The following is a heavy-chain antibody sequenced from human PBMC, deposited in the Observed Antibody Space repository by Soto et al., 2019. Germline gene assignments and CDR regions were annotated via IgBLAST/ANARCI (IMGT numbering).Heavy chain of an antibody. CDR3: ARADYEILTGSYAMDV. V-gene: IGHV4-4*07. J-gene: IGHJ6*02. CDR2: VSSSGNT. D-gene: IGHD3-9*01. CDR1: GDSLGNYY. Sequence: SETLSLTCTVYGDSLGNYYWFWIRQPVGKGLEWIGCVSSSGNTNANPTLNSRATMSIDTSKNQFSLRLRSVTAADTAVYYCARADYEILTGSYAMDVWGQGTTVTVSS.